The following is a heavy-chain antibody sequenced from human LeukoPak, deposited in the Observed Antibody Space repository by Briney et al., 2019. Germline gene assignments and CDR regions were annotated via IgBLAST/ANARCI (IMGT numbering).Heavy chain of an antibody. V-gene: IGHV1-58*02. CDR2: IVVGSGNT. CDR1: GFTFTSSA. Sequence: SVKVSCKASGFTFTSSAMQWVRQARGQRLESIGWIVVGSGNTNYAQKFQERVTITRDMSTSTAYMELSSLRSEDTAVYYCAAGINCSGGSCYAGWFDPWGQGTLVTVSS. CDR3: AAGINCSGGSCYAGWFDP. J-gene: IGHJ5*02. D-gene: IGHD2-15*01.